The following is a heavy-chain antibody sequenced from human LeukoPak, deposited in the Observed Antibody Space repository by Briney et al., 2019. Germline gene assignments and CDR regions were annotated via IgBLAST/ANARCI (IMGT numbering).Heavy chain of an antibody. CDR1: GFTFRTYA. CDR3: VKGNNFYDSSGYYDY. J-gene: IGHJ4*02. CDR2: IGGSATTT. V-gene: IGHV3-23*01. D-gene: IGHD3-22*01. Sequence: GGSLRLSCAVSGFTFRTYAMSWVRQAPGKGLEWVSMIGGSATTTFYANSVEGRFTISRDNSRATLYLQMNSLRAEDTAIYFCVKGNNFYDSSGYYDYWGQGTLVTVSP.